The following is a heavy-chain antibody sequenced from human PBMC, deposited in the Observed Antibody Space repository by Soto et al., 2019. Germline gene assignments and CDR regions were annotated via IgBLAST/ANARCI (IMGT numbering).Heavy chain of an antibody. CDR2: IVVGSGNT. CDR1: GFTFTSSA. V-gene: IGHV1-58*01. D-gene: IGHD6-6*01. Sequence: SVKVSCKASGFTFTSSAVQWVRQARGQRLEWIGWIVVGSGNTNYAQKFQERVTITRDMSTSSAYMELSSLRSEDTAVYYCAAEIIAARRIDYWGQGTLVTVSS. CDR3: AAEIIAARRIDY. J-gene: IGHJ4*02.